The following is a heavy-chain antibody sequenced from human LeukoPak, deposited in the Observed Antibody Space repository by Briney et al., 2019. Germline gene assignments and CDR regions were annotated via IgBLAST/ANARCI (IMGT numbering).Heavy chain of an antibody. CDR1: GGSISSSNYY. V-gene: IGHV4-61*02. CDR2: IYTSGST. Sequence: PSQTLSLTCTVSGGSISSSNYYWSWIRQPAGKGLEWIGRIYTSGSTNYNPSLKSRVTISVDTSKNQFSLKLSSVTAADTAVYYCARTGSRDRWNAFDTWGQGTMVTVSS. CDR3: ARTGSRDRWNAFDT. D-gene: IGHD4-23*01. J-gene: IGHJ3*02.